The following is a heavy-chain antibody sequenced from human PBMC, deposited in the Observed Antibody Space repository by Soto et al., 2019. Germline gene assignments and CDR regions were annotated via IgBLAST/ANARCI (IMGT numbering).Heavy chain of an antibody. V-gene: IGHV3-30-3*01. D-gene: IGHD3-22*01. J-gene: IGHJ4*02. Sequence: QVQLVESGGGVVQPGWSLRLSCAASGFDFTSYAMHWVRQAPGKGLEWVAVISYDGSDKYYADSAKGRFTISRDNSKNTLYLQMNSLRTDDTAVYYCARGGIVVGWGQGTLVTVSS. CDR3: ARGGIVVG. CDR2: ISYDGSDK. CDR1: GFDFTSYA.